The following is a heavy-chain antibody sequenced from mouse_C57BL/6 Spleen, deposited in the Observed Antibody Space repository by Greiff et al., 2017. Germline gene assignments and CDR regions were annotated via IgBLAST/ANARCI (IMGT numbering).Heavy chain of an antibody. CDR1: GYTFTSYW. J-gene: IGHJ1*03. D-gene: IGHD2-1*01. CDR2: IHPNSGST. V-gene: IGHV1-64*01. CDR3: AREGIYYGNFYWYFDV. Sequence: VQLQQPGAELVKPGASVKLSCKASGYTFTSYWMHWVKQRPGQGLEWIGMIHPNSGSTNYNEKFKSKATLTVYKSSSTAYMQLSSLTSEDSAVYYCAREGIYYGNFYWYFDVWGTGTTVTVSS.